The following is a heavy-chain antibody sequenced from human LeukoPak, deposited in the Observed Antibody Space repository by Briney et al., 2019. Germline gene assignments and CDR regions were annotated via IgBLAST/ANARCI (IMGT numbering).Heavy chain of an antibody. CDR3: ASRSYGSGSYYNEHWFDP. Sequence: SETLSLTCAVYGGSFSGYYWSWIRQPPGKGLEWIGEINHSGSTNYNPSLKSRVTISVDTSKNQFSLKLSSVTAADTAVYYCASRSYGSGSYYNEHWFDPWGQGTLVTVSS. CDR2: INHSGST. D-gene: IGHD3-10*01. J-gene: IGHJ5*02. V-gene: IGHV4-34*01. CDR1: GGSFSGYY.